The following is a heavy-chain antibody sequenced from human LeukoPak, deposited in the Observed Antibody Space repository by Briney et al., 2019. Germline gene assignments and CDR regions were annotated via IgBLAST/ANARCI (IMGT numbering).Heavy chain of an antibody. CDR2: IYHSGST. J-gene: IGHJ4*02. D-gene: IGHD3-22*01. Sequence: PSETLSLTCTVSGYSISSGYYWGWIRQPPGKGLEWIGSIYHSGSTYYNPSLKSRVTISVDTSKNQFSLKLSSVTAADTAVYYCARGDSSGYSPLIDYWGQGTLVTVSS. CDR1: GYSISSGYY. CDR3: ARGDSSGYSPLIDY. V-gene: IGHV4-38-2*02.